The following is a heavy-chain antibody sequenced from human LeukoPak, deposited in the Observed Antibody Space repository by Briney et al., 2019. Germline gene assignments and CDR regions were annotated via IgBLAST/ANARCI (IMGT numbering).Heavy chain of an antibody. Sequence: GGSLRLSCAASGFPLSTYNMNWVRQAPGKGLEWVSSISSGSSYIYYADSVNGRFTISRDNARNSLYLQMNSLRAEDTAVYYCARVLFIHDYQNGIDVWGQGTTVTVSS. J-gene: IGHJ6*02. V-gene: IGHV3-21*01. CDR3: ARVLFIHDYQNGIDV. CDR2: ISSGSSYI. CDR1: GFPLSTYN. D-gene: IGHD4-11*01.